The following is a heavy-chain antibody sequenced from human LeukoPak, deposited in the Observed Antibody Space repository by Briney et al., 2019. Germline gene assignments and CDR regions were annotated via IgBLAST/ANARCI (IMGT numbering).Heavy chain of an antibody. CDR3: AAGSGYESQGDY. CDR1: GFTFTSSA. V-gene: IGHV1-58*01. D-gene: IGHD5-12*01. J-gene: IGHJ4*02. CDR2: TVVGSGNT. Sequence: SVKVSCKASGFTFTSSAVQWVRQARGQRLEWIGWTVVGSGNTNYAQKFQERVTITRDMSTSTAYMELNSLRSEDTAVYYCAAGSGYESQGDYWGQGTLVTVSS.